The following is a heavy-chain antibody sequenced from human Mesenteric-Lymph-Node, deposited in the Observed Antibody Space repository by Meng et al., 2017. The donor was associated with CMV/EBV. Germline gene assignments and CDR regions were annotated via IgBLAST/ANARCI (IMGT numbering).Heavy chain of an antibody. J-gene: IGHJ4*02. CDR3: ARERSGADY. CDR1: GFTFSSYS. D-gene: IGHD3-3*01. V-gene: IGHV3-48*04. CDR2: ISSSSTI. Sequence: GGSLRLSCAASGFTFSSYSMNWVRQAPGKGLEWVSYISSSSTIYYADSVKGRFTISRDNAKNSLYLQMNSLRAEDTAVYYCARERSGADYWGQGTLVTVSS.